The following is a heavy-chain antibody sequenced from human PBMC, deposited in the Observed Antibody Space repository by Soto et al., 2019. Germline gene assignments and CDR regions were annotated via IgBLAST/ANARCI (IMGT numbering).Heavy chain of an antibody. CDR1: GGTFSSYA. D-gene: IGHD3-22*01. J-gene: IGHJ3*02. V-gene: IGHV1-69*13. Sequence: ASVKVSCKASGGTFSSYAISWVRQAPGQGLEWMGGIIPIFGTANYAQKFQGRVTITADESTSTAYMELSSLRSEDTAVYYCARDYMRPPSLTMIVVSPGRPIWGQGTMVTAS. CDR2: IIPIFGTA. CDR3: ARDYMRPPSLTMIVVSPGRPI.